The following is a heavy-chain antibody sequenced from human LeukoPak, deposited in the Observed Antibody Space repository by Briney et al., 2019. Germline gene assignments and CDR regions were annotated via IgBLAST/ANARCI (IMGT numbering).Heavy chain of an antibody. CDR3: ARGNSATTTFDF. D-gene: IGHD4-17*01. Sequence: PGGSLRLSCRAPGFSVDSVFMNWVRQPPGKGLEWVSFIMPGGHIDYTDSVKGRFTISRDSFKNTLSLQMNSLRVDDSAVYYCARGNSATTTFDFWGQGTLVTVSS. J-gene: IGHJ4*02. CDR1: GFSVDSVF. CDR2: IMPGGHI. V-gene: IGHV3-66*01.